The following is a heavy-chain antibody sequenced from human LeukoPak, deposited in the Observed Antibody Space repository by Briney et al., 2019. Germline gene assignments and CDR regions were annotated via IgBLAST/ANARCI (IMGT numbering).Heavy chain of an antibody. CDR1: GFTFSSYA. CDR2: ISGSGGST. CDR3: AKPARDRSSLADAFDI. V-gene: IGHV3-23*01. Sequence: PGGSLRLSCAASGFTFSSYAMSWVRQAPGKGLEWVSAISGSGGSTYYADSVKGRFTIPRDNSKNTLYLQMNSLRAEDTAVYYCAKPARDRSSLADAFDIWGQGTMVTVSS. J-gene: IGHJ3*02. D-gene: IGHD2-15*01.